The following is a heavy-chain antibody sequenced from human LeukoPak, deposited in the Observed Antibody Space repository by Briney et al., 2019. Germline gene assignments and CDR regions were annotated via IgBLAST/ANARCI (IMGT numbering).Heavy chain of an antibody. Sequence: QTGGSLRLSCAASGFTFSSYDMHWVRQATGKGLEWVSAIGTAGDTYYPGSVKGRFTISRENAKNSLYLQMNSLRAEDTAVYYCARLAPRDSSYDYWGQGTLVTVSS. CDR3: ARLAPRDSSYDY. CDR2: IGTAGDT. J-gene: IGHJ4*02. D-gene: IGHD3-22*01. CDR1: GFTFSSYD. V-gene: IGHV3-13*01.